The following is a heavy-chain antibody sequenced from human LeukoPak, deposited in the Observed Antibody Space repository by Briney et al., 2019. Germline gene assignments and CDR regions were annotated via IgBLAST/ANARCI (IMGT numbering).Heavy chain of an antibody. CDR3: ASLYSSGWLDGMDV. CDR1: GGSISSSNW. Sequence: PSGTLSLTCAVSGGSISSSNWWSWVRQPPGKGLEWIGEIYHSGSTNYNPSLKSQVTISVDKSKNQFSLKLSSVTAADTAVYYCASLYSSGWLDGMDVWGQGTTVTVSS. D-gene: IGHD6-19*01. J-gene: IGHJ6*02. CDR2: IYHSGST. V-gene: IGHV4-4*02.